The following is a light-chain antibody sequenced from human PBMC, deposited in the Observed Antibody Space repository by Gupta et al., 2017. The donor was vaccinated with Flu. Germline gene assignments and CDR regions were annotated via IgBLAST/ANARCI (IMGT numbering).Light chain of an antibody. Sequence: QSALTQPASVSGSPGQSIALSCTGTSSDIFSYNYVSWYQQHPGKAPQLLIYDVTNRPSGVSSRFSGSKSGDTASLTISGLQAEDEADYYCSSYTSSTTLVFGGGTKLTVL. V-gene: IGLV2-14*01. CDR1: SSDIFSYNY. CDR3: SSYTSSTTLV. CDR2: DVT. J-gene: IGLJ2*01.